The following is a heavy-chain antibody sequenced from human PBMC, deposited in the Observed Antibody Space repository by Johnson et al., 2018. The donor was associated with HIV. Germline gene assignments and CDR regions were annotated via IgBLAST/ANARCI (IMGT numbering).Heavy chain of an antibody. J-gene: IGHJ3*02. CDR1: GFIFSSYD. D-gene: IGHD1-26*01. Sequence: VQLVESGGGLVQPGGSLRLSCAASGFIFSSYDMHWVRQATGKGLEWVSTIGTAGHTYYPGSVKGRFTISRENSRNTLYLHLNSLRAVDTAVYYCARVRIGRENAFDIWGQGTMVTVSS. CDR3: ARVRIGRENAFDI. V-gene: IGHV3-13*01. CDR2: IGTAGHT.